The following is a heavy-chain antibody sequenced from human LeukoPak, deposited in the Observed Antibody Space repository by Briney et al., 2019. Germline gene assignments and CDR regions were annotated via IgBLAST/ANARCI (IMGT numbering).Heavy chain of an antibody. V-gene: IGHV1-18*01. D-gene: IGHD6-19*01. CDR1: GYTFTSYG. Sequence: ASVKVSCKASGYTFTSYGISWVRQAPGQGLEWMGWISAYNGNTNYAQKLQGRVTMTTDTSTSTAYMELRSLRSDDTAVYYCARAMGSSGWYNLYYFDHWGQGTLVTVSS. J-gene: IGHJ4*02. CDR3: ARAMGSSGWYNLYYFDH. CDR2: ISAYNGNT.